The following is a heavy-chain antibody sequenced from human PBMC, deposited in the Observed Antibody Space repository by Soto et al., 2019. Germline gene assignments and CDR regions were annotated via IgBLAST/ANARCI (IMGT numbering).Heavy chain of an antibody. CDR3: ARSYYYDSSGYYPTADI. D-gene: IGHD3-22*01. Sequence: GSGPTLVNPTQTLTLTCTFSGFSLSTSGVGVGWIRQPPGKALEWLALIYWNDDKRYSPSLKSRLTITKDTSKNQVVLTMTNMDPVDTATYYCARSYYYDSSGYYPTADIWGQGTMVTVSS. V-gene: IGHV2-5*01. J-gene: IGHJ3*02. CDR2: IYWNDDK. CDR1: GFSLSTSGVG.